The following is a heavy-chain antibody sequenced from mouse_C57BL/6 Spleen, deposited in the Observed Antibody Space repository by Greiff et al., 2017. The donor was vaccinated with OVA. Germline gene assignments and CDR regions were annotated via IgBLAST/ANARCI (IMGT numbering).Heavy chain of an antibody. CDR2: IYPGDGDT. CDR1: GYAFSSSW. D-gene: IGHD2-5*01. J-gene: IGHJ1*03. CDR3: ARCYSNYGGYFDV. V-gene: IGHV1-82*01. Sequence: QVQLKESGPELVKPGASVKISCKASGYAFSSSWMNWVKQRPGKGLEWIGRIYPGDGDTNYNGKFKGKATLTADKSSSTAYMQLSSLTSEDSAVYFCARCYSNYGGYFDVWGTGTTVTVSS.